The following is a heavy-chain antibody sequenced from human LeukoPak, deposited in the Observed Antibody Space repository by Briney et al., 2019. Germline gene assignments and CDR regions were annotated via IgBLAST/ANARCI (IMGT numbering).Heavy chain of an antibody. Sequence: GESLRISCHGSGYDFANYWIAWLRQMPGKGLELMGIIYPGDSDTNYSPSFRGQVTISADTSVGNAYLQWTSLKASDSAIYYCARLTRGFDGEKISSWDYWGQGSLVTVSS. J-gene: IGHJ4*02. CDR1: GYDFANYW. CDR2: IYPGDSDT. D-gene: IGHD4-17*01. CDR3: ARLTRGFDGEKISSWDY. V-gene: IGHV5-51*01.